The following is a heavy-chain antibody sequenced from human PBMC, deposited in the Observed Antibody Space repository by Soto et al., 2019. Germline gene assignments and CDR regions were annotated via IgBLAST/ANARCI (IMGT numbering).Heavy chain of an antibody. V-gene: IGHV6-1*01. D-gene: IGHD1-7*01. Sequence: SQTLSLTCAISRDSVSSSSAAWNWIRLSPSRGLEWLARTYYRSRWYNDYAVSVRSRITVNPDTSKNQFSLQLTSVTPEDTAVYYCAGTTSHQWYYMDVWGKGTTVTVSS. CDR3: AGTTSHQWYYMDV. CDR1: RDSVSSSSAA. J-gene: IGHJ6*03. CDR2: TYYRSRWYN.